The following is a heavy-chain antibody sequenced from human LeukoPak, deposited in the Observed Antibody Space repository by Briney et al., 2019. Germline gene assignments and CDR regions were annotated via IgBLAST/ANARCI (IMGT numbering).Heavy chain of an antibody. D-gene: IGHD6-19*01. V-gene: IGHV1-24*01. CDR2: FDPEDGET. CDR1: GYTLTELS. CDR3: ATSGSGWYSFDY. J-gene: IGHJ4*02. Sequence: GASVKVSCKVSGYTLTELSMHWVRQAPGEGLEWMGGFDPEDGETIYAQKFQGRVTMTEDTSTDTAYMELSSLRSEDTAVYYCATSGSGWYSFDYWGQGTLVTVSS.